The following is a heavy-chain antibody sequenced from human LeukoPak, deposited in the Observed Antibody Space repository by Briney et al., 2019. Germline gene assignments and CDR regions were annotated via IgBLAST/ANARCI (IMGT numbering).Heavy chain of an antibody. CDR2: ILGRGST. D-gene: IGHD1-26*01. J-gene: IGHJ2*01. Sequence: SETLSLTCTVSDDSIRTNHYYWGWIRQPPGKGLEWIGRILGRGSTYYNPSLKSRVTISLDTSRNQFSLNLRSVTAADTAVYYCARSLSGLLAYFDLWGRGTLVTVSS. CDR3: ARSLSGLLAYFDL. CDR1: DDSIRTNHYY. V-gene: IGHV4-39*07.